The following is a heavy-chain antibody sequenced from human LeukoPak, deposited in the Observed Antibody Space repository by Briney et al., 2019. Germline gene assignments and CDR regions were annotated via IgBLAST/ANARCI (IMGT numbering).Heavy chain of an antibody. CDR1: GFTFSSYA. Sequence: PGGSLRLSCAASGFTFSSYAMSWVRQAPGKGLEWVSAISCSGGSTYYADSVKGRFTISRDNSKNTLYLQMNSLRAEDTAVYYCAKSVDLEYYDSRGFSYWGQGTLVTVSS. CDR3: AKSVDLEYYDSRGFSY. J-gene: IGHJ4*02. D-gene: IGHD3-22*01. V-gene: IGHV3-23*01. CDR2: ISCSGGST.